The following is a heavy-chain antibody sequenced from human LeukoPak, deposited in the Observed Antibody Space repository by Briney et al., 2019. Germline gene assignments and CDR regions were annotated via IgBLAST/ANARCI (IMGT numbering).Heavy chain of an antibody. CDR2: IFYSGST. J-gene: IGHJ4*02. CDR3: ARLRGNYVPDY. D-gene: IGHD1-7*01. Sequence: PSPTCNSSESAMNNKYLTLIRQPPMKKLEWIAYIFYSGSTNYNPSLKSRVTISVDTSKNQFSLKLNSVTAADTAVYYCARLRGNYVPDYWGQGTLVTVSS. V-gene: IGHV4-59*01. CDR1: ESAMNNKY.